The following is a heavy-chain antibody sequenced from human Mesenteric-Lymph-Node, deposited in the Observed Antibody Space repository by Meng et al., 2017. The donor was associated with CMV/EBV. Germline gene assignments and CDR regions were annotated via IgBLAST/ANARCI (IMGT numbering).Heavy chain of an antibody. J-gene: IGHJ4*02. V-gene: IGHV3-23*01. CDR1: ESTFKYA. Sequence: GESLKISCTGSESTFKYAMDWVRQAPGKGLEWVSAILVDGVTTYYADPVEGRFTISRDNSRNTLYLQMNSLRVEDTAVYFCARRGQGQAWGQGTLVTVSS. CDR3: ARRGQGQA. CDR2: ILVDGVTT.